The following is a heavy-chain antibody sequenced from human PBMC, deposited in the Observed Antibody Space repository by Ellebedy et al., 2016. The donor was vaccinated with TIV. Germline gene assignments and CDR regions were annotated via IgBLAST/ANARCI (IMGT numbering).Heavy chain of an antibody. CDR2: IWDDGTNT. CDR1: GFTFSHYA. Sequence: PGGSLRLSCAASGFTFSHYAMNWVRQAPGQGLEWVAVIWDDGTNTYYSDSLKGRFTISRDNSKNTLYLQMSSLRAEDTAVYYCARPSVRSSYYHGMDVWGQGTTITVSS. V-gene: IGHV3-33*01. D-gene: IGHD3-16*01. CDR3: ARPSVRSSYYHGMDV. J-gene: IGHJ6*02.